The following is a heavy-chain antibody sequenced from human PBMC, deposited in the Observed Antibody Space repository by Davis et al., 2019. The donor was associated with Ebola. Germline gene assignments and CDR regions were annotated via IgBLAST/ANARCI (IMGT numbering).Heavy chain of an antibody. CDR2: ISYDGSNK. Sequence: GESLKISCAASGFTFSTYAMGWVRQAPGKGLEWVAVISYDGSNKYYADSVKGRFTISRDNSKNTLYLQMNSLRAEDTAVYYCARIDYGDYYGMDVWGKGTTVTVSS. CDR1: GFTFSTYA. V-gene: IGHV3-30*03. CDR3: ARIDYGDYYGMDV. J-gene: IGHJ6*04. D-gene: IGHD4-17*01.